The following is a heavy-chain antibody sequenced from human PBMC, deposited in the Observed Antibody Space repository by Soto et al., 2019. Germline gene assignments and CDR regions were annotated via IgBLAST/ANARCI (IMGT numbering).Heavy chain of an antibody. CDR3: VHSHLIVD. CDR2: XXWXXDR. V-gene: IGHV2-5*01. CDR1: GFSLNTAGVG. Sequence: QITLKESGPTLVNPTQTLTLTCTFSGFSLNTAGVGVGWVRQPPRKALEXLXLXXWXXDRXYSPXLKSRLXXXXXXXXXXXXXXXXXXXXXXXXXYXCVHSHLIVDWGQGTLVTVSS. D-gene: IGHD3-10*02. J-gene: IGHJ4*02.